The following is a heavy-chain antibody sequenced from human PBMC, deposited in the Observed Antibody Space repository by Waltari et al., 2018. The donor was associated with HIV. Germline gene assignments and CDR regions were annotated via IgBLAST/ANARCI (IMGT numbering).Heavy chain of an antibody. J-gene: IGHJ4*02. Sequence: EVQMVESGGGWVQRGRSLRPSGAVTGFTFDDYAMPGVRKAPGKGLEWVSGISWNSGRIGYADSVKGRFTISRDNAKNSLYLQMNSLRAEDTALYYCAKDKRRYCSSTSCYYYFDYWGQGTLVTVSS. CDR2: ISWNSGRI. D-gene: IGHD2-2*01. CDR1: GFTFDDYA. CDR3: AKDKRRYCSSTSCYYYFDY. V-gene: IGHV3-9*01.